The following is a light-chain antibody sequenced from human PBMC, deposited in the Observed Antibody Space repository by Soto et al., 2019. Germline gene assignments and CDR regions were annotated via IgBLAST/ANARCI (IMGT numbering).Light chain of an antibody. CDR3: TSYTSSSTMV. CDR1: SSDVGAYKY. Sequence: QSAMTQPASLSVSPGQSITISCTGTSSDVGAYKYVSWFQQLPGTAPKLMIYEVSNRPSGVSNRFSGSKSGTTASLTISGLQADDEADYYCTSYTSSSTMVFGGGTKLTVL. J-gene: IGLJ2*01. V-gene: IGLV2-14*01. CDR2: EVS.